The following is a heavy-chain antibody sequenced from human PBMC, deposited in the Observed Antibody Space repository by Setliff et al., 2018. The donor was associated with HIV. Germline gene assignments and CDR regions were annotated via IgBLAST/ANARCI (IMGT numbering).Heavy chain of an antibody. CDR3: AKDRDVLLWFGELSY. D-gene: IGHD3-10*01. V-gene: IGHV3-30*02. J-gene: IGHJ4*02. Sequence: GGSLRLSCAASGFTFSSYGMHWVRQAPGKGLEWVAFIRYDGSNKYYADSVKGRFVISREKSKSTLYLQMNSLRAEDTAVYYCAKDRDVLLWFGELSYWGQGTLVTVSS. CDR2: IRYDGSNK. CDR1: GFTFSSYG.